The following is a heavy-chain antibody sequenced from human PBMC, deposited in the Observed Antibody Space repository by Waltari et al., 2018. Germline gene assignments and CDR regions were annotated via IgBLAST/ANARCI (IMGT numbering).Heavy chain of an antibody. CDR3: ARGRGRLGELLVAY. J-gene: IGHJ4*02. V-gene: IGHV1-46*01. D-gene: IGHD3-10*01. Sequence: QVQLVQSGPGVERPGASGKISCRASGYAFPNSDIHWLRQAPGRGLEWLGIIDPNGGGTTNAQKFRDRLLLTRDTSTSVVYMALDNLMSDDTAVYFCARGRGRLGELLVAYWGQGTHVSVSS. CDR2: IDPNGGGT. CDR1: GYAFPNSD.